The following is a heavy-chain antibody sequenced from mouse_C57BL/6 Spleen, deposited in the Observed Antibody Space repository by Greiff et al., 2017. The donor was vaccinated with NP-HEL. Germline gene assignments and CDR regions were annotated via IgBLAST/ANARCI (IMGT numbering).Heavy chain of an antibody. CDR1: GYSITSGYY. CDR2: ISYDGSN. CDR3: ARGGTAQATPWFAY. J-gene: IGHJ3*01. D-gene: IGHD3-2*02. Sequence: DVKLQESGPGLVKPSQSLSLTCSVTGYSITSGYYWNWIRQFPGNKLEWMGYISYDGSNNYNPSLKNRISITRDTSKNQFFLKLNSVTTEDTATYYCARGGTAQATPWFAYWGQGTLVTVSA. V-gene: IGHV3-6*01.